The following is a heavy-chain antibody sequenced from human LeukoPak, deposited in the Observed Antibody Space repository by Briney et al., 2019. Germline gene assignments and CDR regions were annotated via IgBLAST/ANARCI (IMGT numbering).Heavy chain of an antibody. D-gene: IGHD3-3*01. CDR1: GYTFTIYG. V-gene: IGHV1-18*01. CDR2: ISAYNGNT. CDR3: ARVLRFLEWPDY. Sequence: ASVKVSCKASGYTFTIYGISWVRQAPGQGLEWMGWISAYNGNTNYSQKLQGRVTMTTDTSTSTAYMELRSLRSDDTAVYYCARVLRFLEWPDYWGQGTLVTVSS. J-gene: IGHJ4*02.